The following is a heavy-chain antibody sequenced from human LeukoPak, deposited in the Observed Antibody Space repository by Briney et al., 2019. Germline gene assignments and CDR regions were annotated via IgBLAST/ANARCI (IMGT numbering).Heavy chain of an antibody. Sequence: PGGSLRLSCAASGFTFSGSAMHWVRQASGKGLEWVGRIRSKANSYATAYAASVKGRFTISRDDSKNTAYLQMNSLKTEDTAVYYCTRPVGYYDSSGNYLGYWGQGTLVTVSS. CDR3: TRPVGYYDSSGNYLGY. CDR1: GFTFSGSA. D-gene: IGHD3-22*01. CDR2: IRSKANSYAT. J-gene: IGHJ4*02. V-gene: IGHV3-73*01.